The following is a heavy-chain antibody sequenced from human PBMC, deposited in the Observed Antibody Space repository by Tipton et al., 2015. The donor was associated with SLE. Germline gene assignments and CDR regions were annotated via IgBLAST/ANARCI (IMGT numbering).Heavy chain of an antibody. CDR1: GDSISSYY. D-gene: IGHD2-15*01. V-gene: IGHV4-59*01. CDR2: IYYSGST. CDR3: ARDRSSGYCSGGSCYKMDAFDI. Sequence: LRLSCTVSGDSISSYYWSWFRQSPGKGLEWIGYIYYSGSTNYNPSLKSRVTISLDTSKNQFSLNLSSVTAADTAVYYCARDRSSGYCSGGSCYKMDAFDIWGQGTMVTVSS. J-gene: IGHJ3*02.